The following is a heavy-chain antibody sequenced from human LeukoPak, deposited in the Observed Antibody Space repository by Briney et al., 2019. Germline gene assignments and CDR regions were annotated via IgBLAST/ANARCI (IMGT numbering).Heavy chain of an antibody. CDR3: ARVYSANGYGSGYYDY. CDR2: ITSTSNHI. D-gene: IGHD3-10*01. V-gene: IGHV3-21*01. Sequence: PGGSLRLSCVASGFSFSTYDMNCVRQAPGKGLEWVSAITSTSNHINYADSVKGRFTISRDSANNSLYLQMNSLRAEDTAVYYCARVYSANGYGSGYYDYWGQGTLVTVSS. J-gene: IGHJ4*02. CDR1: GFSFSTYD.